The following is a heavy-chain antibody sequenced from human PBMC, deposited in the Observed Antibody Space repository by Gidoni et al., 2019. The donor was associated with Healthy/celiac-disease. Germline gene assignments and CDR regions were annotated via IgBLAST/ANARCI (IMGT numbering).Heavy chain of an antibody. CDR3: ARGRYHDSSGFPY. CDR1: GPSFSGYY. CDR2: ITHTGST. V-gene: IGHV4-34*01. Sequence: QVQLQQWGAGLLKPSETLSLTCAMSGPSFSGYYWSWIRQSPGRGLEGIAEITHTGSTNYKPSLRSRVTISVDASKNQFSLQLRSVTAADTAVYYCARGRYHDSSGFPYWGQGTLVTVS. D-gene: IGHD3-22*01. J-gene: IGHJ4*02.